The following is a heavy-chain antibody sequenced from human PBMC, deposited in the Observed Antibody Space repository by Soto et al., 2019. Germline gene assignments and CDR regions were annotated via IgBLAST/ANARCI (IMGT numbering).Heavy chain of an antibody. D-gene: IGHD4-17*01. CDR2: IIPILGIA. J-gene: IGHJ4*02. Sequence: SVKVSCKASGGTFSSYTISWVRQAPGQGLEWMGRIIPILGIANYAQKFQGRVTITADKSTSTAYMELSSLRSEDTAVYYCARPSDDYGAFDYWGQGTLVTVSS. V-gene: IGHV1-69*02. CDR3: ARPSDDYGAFDY. CDR1: GGTFSSYT.